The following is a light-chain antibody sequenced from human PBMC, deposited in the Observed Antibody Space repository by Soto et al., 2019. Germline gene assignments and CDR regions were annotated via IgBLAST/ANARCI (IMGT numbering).Light chain of an antibody. CDR1: SSDVGGYNY. Sequence: QSALTQPPSASGSPGQSVTISCTGTSSDVGGYNYVSWYQQYPGRAPKLMIYEVSARPSGVPDRFSGSKSGNTASLTVSGLQAEDEADYYCSSYAGSNNLGFGGGTKLTVL. J-gene: IGLJ2*01. CDR2: EVS. CDR3: SSYAGSNNLG. V-gene: IGLV2-8*01.